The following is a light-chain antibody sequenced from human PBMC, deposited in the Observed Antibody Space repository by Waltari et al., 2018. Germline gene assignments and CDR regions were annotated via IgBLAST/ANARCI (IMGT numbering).Light chain of an antibody. CDR1: SSNIGSTT. J-gene: IGLJ3*02. CDR3: AAWDDSLNVWV. Sequence: TISCSGSSSNIGSTTVNWYQQLPGTAPKLLIYSNNQRPSGVPDRFSGSTSCTSASLAISGLQSEDEADYYCAAWDDSLNVWVFGGGTKLTVL. V-gene: IGLV1-44*01. CDR2: SNN.